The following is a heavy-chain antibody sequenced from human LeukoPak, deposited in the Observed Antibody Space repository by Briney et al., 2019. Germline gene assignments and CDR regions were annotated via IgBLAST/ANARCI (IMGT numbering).Heavy chain of an antibody. V-gene: IGHV1-2*02. Sequence: ASVKVSCKASGYTFTGYYVHWVRQAPGQGLEWMGWINPNSGGRNYAQKFQGRVTMTRDTSISTAYMELSRLRSDDTAVYYCARGYPLSTTAAGTYFQHWGQGTLVTVSS. J-gene: IGHJ1*01. CDR3: ARGYPLSTTAAGTYFQH. CDR1: GYTFTGYY. CDR2: INPNSGGR. D-gene: IGHD6-13*01.